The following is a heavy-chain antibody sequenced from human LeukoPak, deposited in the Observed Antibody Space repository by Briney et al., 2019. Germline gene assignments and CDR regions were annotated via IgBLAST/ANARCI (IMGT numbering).Heavy chain of an antibody. V-gene: IGHV4-59*08. CDR2: IYYSGGT. J-gene: IGHJ4*02. Sequence: SETLSLTCTVSGGSISSYYWSWIRQPPGRGLEWIGNIYYSGGTNYNPSLKSRVTISVDTSKSQFSLKLSSVTAADTAVYYCARGHSSGYYYSFDYWGQGTLVTVSS. CDR3: ARGHSSGYYYSFDY. CDR1: GGSISSYY. D-gene: IGHD3-22*01.